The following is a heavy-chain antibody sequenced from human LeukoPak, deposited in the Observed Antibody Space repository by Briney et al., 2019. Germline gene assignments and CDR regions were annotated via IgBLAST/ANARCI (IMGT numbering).Heavy chain of an antibody. V-gene: IGHV3-30*18. CDR3: AKGQQLWWTSHDAFDI. J-gene: IGHJ3*02. D-gene: IGHD6-13*01. Sequence: QSGGSLRLSCAASGFTFSSSGMHWVRQAPGKGLEWVAVISYEGSNKYYADSVKGRFTISRDNSKNTRYLQMKSLRAEDTAVYYCAKGQQLWWTSHDAFDIWGQGTMVTVSS. CDR2: ISYEGSNK. CDR1: GFTFSSSG.